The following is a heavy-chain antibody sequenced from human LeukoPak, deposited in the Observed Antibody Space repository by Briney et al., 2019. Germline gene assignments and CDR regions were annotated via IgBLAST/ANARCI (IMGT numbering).Heavy chain of an antibody. V-gene: IGHV3-21*01. J-gene: IGHJ3*02. CDR3: ARARSSWDDAFDI. D-gene: IGHD6-13*01. CDR2: ISSSSSYI. Sequence: GGSLRLSCAASGFTFSSYSMNWVRQAPGKGLAWVSSISSSSSYIYYADSVKGRFTISRDNAKNSLYLQMNSLRAEDTAVYYCARARSSWDDAFDIWGQGTMVTVSS. CDR1: GFTFSSYS.